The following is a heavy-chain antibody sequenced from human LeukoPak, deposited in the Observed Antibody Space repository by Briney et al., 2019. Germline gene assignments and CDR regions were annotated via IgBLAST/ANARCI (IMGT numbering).Heavy chain of an antibody. CDR2: IYYSGST. V-gene: IGHV4-39*01. Sequence: SETLSLTCTVSGGSISSSSYYWGWIRQPPGKGREWLGSIYYSGSTYYNPSLKSRVTISVDTSKNQFSLKLSSVTAADTAVYYCASFLEWLFLFDYWGQGTLVTVSS. CDR3: ASFLEWLFLFDY. J-gene: IGHJ4*02. D-gene: IGHD3-3*01. CDR1: GGSISSSSYY.